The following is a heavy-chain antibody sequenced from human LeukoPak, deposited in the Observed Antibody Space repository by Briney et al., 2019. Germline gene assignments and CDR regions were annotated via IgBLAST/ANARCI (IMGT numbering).Heavy chain of an antibody. CDR1: GGTFSSYA. CDR2: IIPIFGTA. V-gene: IGHV1-69*13. Sequence: ASVKVSCKASGGTFSSYAISWVRQAPGQGLEWMGGIIPIFGTANYAQKFQGRVTITADESTSTAYMELSSLRSEDTAVYYCARGALGPYYYCMDVWGKGTTVTVSS. J-gene: IGHJ6*03. D-gene: IGHD7-27*01. CDR3: ARGALGPYYYCMDV.